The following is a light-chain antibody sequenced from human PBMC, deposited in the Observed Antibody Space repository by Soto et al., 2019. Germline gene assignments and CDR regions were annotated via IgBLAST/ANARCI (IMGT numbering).Light chain of an antibody. CDR1: NNAFGAYDY. CDR3: RSYPSDNTLV. J-gene: IGLJ3*02. CDR2: EVN. Sequence: QSALTQPASVSGSPGQSVTISCTGTNNAFGAYDYVSWYQQHPGRAPKLIIFEVNKRPSGVSERFTGSKSGNTASLTISGVEAEDETDYYCRSYPSDNTLVFGGGTKLTVL. V-gene: IGLV2-14*01.